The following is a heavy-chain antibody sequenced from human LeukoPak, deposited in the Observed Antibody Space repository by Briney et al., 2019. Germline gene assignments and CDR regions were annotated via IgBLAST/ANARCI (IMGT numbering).Heavy chain of an antibody. CDR2: IYHSGST. Sequence: SETLSLTCTVSGYSISSGYYWGWIRQPPGKGLEWIGNIYHSGSTYYNPSLKSRVTISVDTSKNQFSLKLSSVTAADTAVYYCARGRYFDLWGRGTLVTVSS. CDR1: GYSISSGYY. J-gene: IGHJ2*01. V-gene: IGHV4-38-2*02. CDR3: ARGRYFDL.